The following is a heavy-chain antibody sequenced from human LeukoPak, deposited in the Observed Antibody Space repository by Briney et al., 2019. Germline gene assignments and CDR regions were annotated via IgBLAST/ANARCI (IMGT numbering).Heavy chain of an antibody. CDR2: IYYSGST. Sequence: SETLSLTCTVSGDSISSYYWSWSRKPPGKGLEWIGYIYYSGSTNYNPSLTSRVTILVDASTNQFSLKLTSVTAADTAVYYGARVDSADPGSLEYWGRGILVTVSS. CDR3: ARVDSADPGSLEY. CDR1: GDSISSYY. V-gene: IGHV4-59*01. D-gene: IGHD3-10*01. J-gene: IGHJ4*02.